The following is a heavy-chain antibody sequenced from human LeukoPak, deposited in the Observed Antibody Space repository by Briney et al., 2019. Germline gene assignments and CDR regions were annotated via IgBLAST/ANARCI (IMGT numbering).Heavy chain of an antibody. Sequence: ASVKVSCKASGGTFSSNAISWVRQAPGQGLEWMGGIIPIFGTANFAQKFRGRVTITTDESTSTAYMELRSLRSDDTAVYYCARDYGSGSYGDYWGQGTLVTVSS. D-gene: IGHD3-10*01. V-gene: IGHV1-69*05. CDR3: ARDYGSGSYGDY. CDR1: GGTFSSNA. J-gene: IGHJ4*02. CDR2: IIPIFGTA.